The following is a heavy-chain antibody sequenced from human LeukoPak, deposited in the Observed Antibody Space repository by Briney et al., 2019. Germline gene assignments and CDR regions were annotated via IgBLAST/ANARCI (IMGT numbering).Heavy chain of an antibody. D-gene: IGHD3-22*01. Sequence: SGGSLRLSCAGPGFTFNRAAMSWVRQAPGKGLEWVSGISGSGGDTYYSDSVKGRFTISRDNAKTTVYLQMNSLRTEDTAEYYCAKEGRLTVAAVVVENYFDYWGQGTPVTVSA. V-gene: IGHV3-23*01. J-gene: IGHJ4*02. CDR3: AKEGRLTVAAVVVENYFDY. CDR2: ISGSGGDT. CDR1: GFTFNRAA.